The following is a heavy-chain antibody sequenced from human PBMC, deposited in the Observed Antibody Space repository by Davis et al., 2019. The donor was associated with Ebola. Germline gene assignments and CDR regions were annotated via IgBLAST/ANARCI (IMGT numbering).Heavy chain of an antibody. CDR2: MNPNSGNT. Sequence: ASVKVSCKSSGGTFTSYDINWVRQATGQGLEWMGWMNPNSGNTGCAQKFQGRVTMTRNTSISTAYMELSSLRSEDTAVYYCARGGEWFGELLFRNYYGMDVWGQGTTVTVSS. CDR3: ARGGEWFGELLFRNYYGMDV. V-gene: IGHV1-8*01. J-gene: IGHJ6*02. CDR1: GGTFTSYD. D-gene: IGHD3-10*01.